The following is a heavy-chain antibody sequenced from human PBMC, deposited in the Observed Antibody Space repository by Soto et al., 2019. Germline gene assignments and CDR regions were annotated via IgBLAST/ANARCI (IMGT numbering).Heavy chain of an antibody. D-gene: IGHD6-6*01. CDR2: ISGSGGST. Sequence: PGGSLRLSCAASGFTFSSYAMSWVRQAPGKGLEWVSAISGSGGSTYYADSVKGRFTISRDNSKNTLYLQMNSLRAEDTAVYYCAKKIGGIARGYYYYYGLDVWGQGTTVTVSS. J-gene: IGHJ6*02. CDR3: AKKIGGIARGYYYYYGLDV. V-gene: IGHV3-23*01. CDR1: GFTFSSYA.